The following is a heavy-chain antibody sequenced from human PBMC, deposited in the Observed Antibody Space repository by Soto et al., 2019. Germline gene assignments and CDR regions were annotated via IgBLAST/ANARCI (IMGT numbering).Heavy chain of an antibody. CDR3: AREGFCSSGSCALYSHEYFGMDV. CDR1: GYAFARYG. V-gene: IGHV1-18*01. Sequence: ASVKVSCKASGYAFARYGISWVRQAPGQGLEWMGWISTYNSNTNYGQKFQGRVTLTTETFTNTAYMELRSLTSDDTAVYYCAREGFCSSGSCALYSHEYFGMDVWGQGTTVTGSS. D-gene: IGHD2-15*01. CDR2: ISTYNSNT. J-gene: IGHJ6*02.